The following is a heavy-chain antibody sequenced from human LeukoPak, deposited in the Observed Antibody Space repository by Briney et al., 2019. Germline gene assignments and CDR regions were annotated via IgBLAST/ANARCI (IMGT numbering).Heavy chain of an antibody. CDR1: GGTFSSYA. CDR3: ARGGTGIAAAGDY. Sequence: SVKVSCKASGGTFSSYAISWVRQAPGQGLEWMGRIIPILGIANYAQKFQGRVTITADISTSTAYMELSSLRSEDTAVYYCARGGTGIAAAGDYWGQGTLVTVSS. J-gene: IGHJ4*02. D-gene: IGHD6-13*01. V-gene: IGHV1-69*04. CDR2: IIPILGIA.